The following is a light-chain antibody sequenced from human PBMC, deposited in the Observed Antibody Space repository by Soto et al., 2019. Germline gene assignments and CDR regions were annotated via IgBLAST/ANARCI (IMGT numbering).Light chain of an antibody. J-gene: IGKJ2*01. CDR1: QSVSSGY. V-gene: IGKV3-20*01. CDR2: GAS. Sequence: EIVLTQSPGTLSLSPGERATLSCRASQSVSSGYLGWYQQKPGQAPRLLIYGASSRATGIPDRFSGSGSGTDFSLNISRLEPEDFAVYYCQQYGSSMYTFGQGTKLEIK. CDR3: QQYGSSMYT.